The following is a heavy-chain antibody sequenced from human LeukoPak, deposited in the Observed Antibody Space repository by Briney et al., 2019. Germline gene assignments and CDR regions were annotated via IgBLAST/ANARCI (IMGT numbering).Heavy chain of an antibody. D-gene: IGHD6-19*01. Sequence: GGSLRLSCAASGFTFSSYWMHWVRQAPGKGLVWVSRINSDGSSTSYADSVKGRFTISRDNAKNTLYLQMNSLRAEDTAVYYCARGRDSNGWKAGGDYWGQGTLVTVSS. V-gene: IGHV3-74*01. J-gene: IGHJ4*02. CDR1: GFTFSSYW. CDR3: ARGRDSNGWKAGGDY. CDR2: INSDGSST.